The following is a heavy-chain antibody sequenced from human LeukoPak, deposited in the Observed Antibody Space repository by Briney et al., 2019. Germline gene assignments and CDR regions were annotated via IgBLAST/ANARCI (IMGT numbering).Heavy chain of an antibody. J-gene: IGHJ4*01. D-gene: IGHD3-16*01. CDR2: IRGDGVTT. CDR3: ARQGDDY. Sequence: GGTLRLSCAASGFAFRSHGMNWVRQAPGKGLEWVSGIRGDGVTTYYADSVKGRFTISRDNAKNSLYLQMNSLRAEDTAVYYCARQGDDYWGHGTLVTVSS. CDR1: GFAFRSHG. V-gene: IGHV3-48*04.